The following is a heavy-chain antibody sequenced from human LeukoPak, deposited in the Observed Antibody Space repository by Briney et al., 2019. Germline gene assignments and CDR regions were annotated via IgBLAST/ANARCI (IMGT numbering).Heavy chain of an antibody. CDR1: GGSISSYY. Sequence: SGTLSLTCTGSGGSISSYYWSWIRQPPGKGLEWIGYIYYSGSTNYNPSLKSRVTISVDTSKNQFSLKLSSVTAADTAVYYCARDRGIAARPGYYGMDVWGQGTTVTVSS. CDR3: ARDRGIAARPGYYGMDV. J-gene: IGHJ6*02. V-gene: IGHV4-59*01. CDR2: IYYSGST. D-gene: IGHD6-6*01.